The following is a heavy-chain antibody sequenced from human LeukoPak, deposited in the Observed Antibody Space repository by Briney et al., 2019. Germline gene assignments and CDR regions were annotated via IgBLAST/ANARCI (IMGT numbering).Heavy chain of an antibody. D-gene: IGHD3-22*01. CDR1: GGSISSGRYY. CDR3: AGSLTYYYDSSGYNY. V-gene: IGHV4-61*02. Sequence: SQTLSLTCTVSGGSISSGRYYWSWIRQPAGKGLEWIGLIYTSGSTNYNPSLKSRVTISVATSKNQFSLKLSSVTAADTAVYYCAGSLTYYYDSSGYNYWGQGTLVTVSS. CDR2: IYTSGST. J-gene: IGHJ4*02.